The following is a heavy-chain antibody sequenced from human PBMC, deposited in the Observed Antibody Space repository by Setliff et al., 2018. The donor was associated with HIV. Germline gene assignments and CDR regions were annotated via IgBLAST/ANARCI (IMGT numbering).Heavy chain of an antibody. CDR3: VKTVPHSTAQDAFDI. CDR2: ISNSGKT. D-gene: IGHD2-2*01. Sequence: SETLSLTCAVSDYSISTNEWWGWIRQPPGKGLAWIGYISNSGKTYYNPSLNSRVTLSADTSKNQLSLRLSSVTAVDTGVYYCVKTVPHSTAQDAFDIWGQGTMVTVSS. V-gene: IGHV4-28*01. J-gene: IGHJ3*02. CDR1: DYSISTNEW.